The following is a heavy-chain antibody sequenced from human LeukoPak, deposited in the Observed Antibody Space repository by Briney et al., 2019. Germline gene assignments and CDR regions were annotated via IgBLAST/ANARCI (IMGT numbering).Heavy chain of an antibody. V-gene: IGHV3-23*01. D-gene: IGHD2-15*01. CDR2: ITDSGDST. J-gene: IGHJ4*02. CDR3: AKAPTRYCSGGSCYPLDC. CDR1: GFTFNNYA. Sequence: GGSLRLSCTASGFTFNNYAMTWVRQSPAKGLEWLSSITDSGDSTYCADSVKGRFTMSRDNSKNTLYLQMNSLRADDSAVYYCAKAPTRYCSGGSCYPLDCWGQGTLVTVSS.